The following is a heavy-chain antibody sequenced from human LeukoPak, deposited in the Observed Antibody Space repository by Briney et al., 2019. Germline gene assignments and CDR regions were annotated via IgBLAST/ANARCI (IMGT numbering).Heavy chain of an antibody. D-gene: IGHD2-8*01. Sequence: PSETLSLTCTVSGGSISSSSYYWGWIRQPPGKGLEWIGSIYYSGSTYYNPSLKSRVTISVDTSKNQFSLKLSSVTAADTAVYYCARHQDIVLMVYATNQPSDYWGQGTLVTVSS. V-gene: IGHV4-39*01. CDR1: GGSISSSSYY. J-gene: IGHJ4*02. CDR2: IYYSGST. CDR3: ARHQDIVLMVYATNQPSDY.